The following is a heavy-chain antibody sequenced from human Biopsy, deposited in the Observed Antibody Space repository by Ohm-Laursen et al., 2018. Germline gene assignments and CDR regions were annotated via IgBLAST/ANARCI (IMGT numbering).Heavy chain of an antibody. Sequence: GSSVKVSCKASGGTFSSFGISWVRQAPGQGLEWMGEINSMFGTTNYAQTFQGRVTITADESTSTAYMEMSSLRSEDTAVYYCAKRGVERGRPLAYWGQGTLVTVSS. CDR3: AKRGVERGRPLAY. V-gene: IGHV1-69*01. D-gene: IGHD1-1*01. J-gene: IGHJ4*02. CDR2: INSMFGTT. CDR1: GGTFSSFG.